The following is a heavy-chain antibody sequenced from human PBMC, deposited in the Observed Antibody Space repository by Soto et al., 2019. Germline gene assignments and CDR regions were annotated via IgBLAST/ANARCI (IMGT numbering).Heavy chain of an antibody. J-gene: IGHJ4*02. D-gene: IGHD5-18*01. CDR3: ARYSYGTSFDY. CDR2: INHSGST. Sequence: SETLSLTCAVYGGSFSGYYWSWIRQPPGRGLEWIGEINHSGSTNYNPSLKSRVTISVDTSKNQFSLKLSSVTAADTAVYYCARYSYGTSFDYWGQGTLVTVSS. V-gene: IGHV4-34*01. CDR1: GGSFSGYY.